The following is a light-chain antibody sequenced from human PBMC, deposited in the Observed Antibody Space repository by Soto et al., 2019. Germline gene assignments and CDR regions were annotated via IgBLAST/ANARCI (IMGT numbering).Light chain of an antibody. CDR2: GAS. Sequence: VLTQSPCTLSLSPGERATLSGIASQRVSSNYLAWYQQKPGQAPRLLISGASSRAAGIPDRFSGSGSETDFTLTISRLEPDDFAVYYCQQYGTSYMYTFGQGTRLEIK. CDR1: QRVSSNY. J-gene: IGKJ5*01. V-gene: IGKV3-20*01. CDR3: QQYGTSYMYT.